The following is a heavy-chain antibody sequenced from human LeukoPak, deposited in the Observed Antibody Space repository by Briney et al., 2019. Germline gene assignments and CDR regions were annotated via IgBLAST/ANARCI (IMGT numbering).Heavy chain of an antibody. Sequence: GGSLRLSCAASEFTVSSNYMSWVRQAPGKGLEWVSSISSSSSYIYYADSVKGRFTISRDNAKNSLYLQMNSLRAEDTAVYYCARDAQLLLAYYYYYYMDVWGKGTTVTVSS. CDR1: EFTVSSNY. CDR2: ISSSSSYI. J-gene: IGHJ6*03. D-gene: IGHD2-2*01. V-gene: IGHV3-21*01. CDR3: ARDAQLLLAYYYYYYMDV.